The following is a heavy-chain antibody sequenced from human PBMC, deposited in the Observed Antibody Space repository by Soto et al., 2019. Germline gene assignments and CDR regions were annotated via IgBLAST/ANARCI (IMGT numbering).Heavy chain of an antibody. J-gene: IGHJ4*02. CDR3: ARGQVVAAQH. CDR2: SYHSGRT. D-gene: IGHD2-15*01. V-gene: IGHV4-30-2*01. Sequence: QLQLQESGSGLVKPSQTLSLTCAVSGGSISSGGYSWSWIRQPPGKGLEWIGYSYHSGRTYYNPSLKGRATISVDRSKNRFSLKLSSVNSADTAVYYCARGQVVAAQHWGQGTLVTVSS. CDR1: GGSISSGGYS.